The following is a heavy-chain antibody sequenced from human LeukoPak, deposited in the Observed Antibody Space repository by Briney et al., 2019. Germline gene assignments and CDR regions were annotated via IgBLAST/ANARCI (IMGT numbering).Heavy chain of an antibody. CDR3: ARDVQSRSGSPYFHGMDV. CDR2: IYSRGST. Sequence: GGSLRLSCAASGFTVSTNYMNWVRQAPGKGLEWVSAIYSRGSTNYANSVKGRFTVSRDNSKSTMYLQMNSLRDEDTALYYCARDVQSRSGSPYFHGMDVWGQGTTVSVSS. D-gene: IGHD3-10*01. J-gene: IGHJ6*02. V-gene: IGHV3-66*01. CDR1: GFTVSTNY.